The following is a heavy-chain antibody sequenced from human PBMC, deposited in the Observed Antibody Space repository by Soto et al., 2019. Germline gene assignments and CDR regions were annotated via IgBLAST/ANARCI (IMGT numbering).Heavy chain of an antibody. CDR3: ARGADPDADYYYYYMDV. V-gene: IGHV3-11*01. J-gene: IGHJ6*03. CDR2: ISGVGSII. Sequence: QVQLVESGGGLVKPGGSLRLSCAVSGLTFSDYYMSWIRQAPGKGLEWVSYISGVGSIIYYADSVKGRFTISRDNAKNSLYLQMNSLTAADTAVDYCARGADPDADYYYYYMDVWGKGTTVTVSS. CDR1: GLTFSDYY.